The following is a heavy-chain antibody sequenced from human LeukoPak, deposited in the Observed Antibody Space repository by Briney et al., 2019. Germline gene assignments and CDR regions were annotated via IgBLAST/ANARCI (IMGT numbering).Heavy chain of an antibody. Sequence: GGSLRLSCAASGFTFSSYGMHWVRQAPGKGLEWVAFIRYDGSKKYFADSVKGRFTIARDNSKCTLYLQMNTLRDEDTAVYYCAKGDLYVGFDYWGQGTLVTVSS. CDR2: IRYDGSKK. V-gene: IGHV3-30*02. CDR1: GFTFSSYG. CDR3: AKGDLYVGFDY. D-gene: IGHD3-16*01. J-gene: IGHJ4*02.